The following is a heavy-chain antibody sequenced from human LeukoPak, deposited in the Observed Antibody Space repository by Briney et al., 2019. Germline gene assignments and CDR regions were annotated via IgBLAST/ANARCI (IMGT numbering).Heavy chain of an antibody. CDR3: ARVGCSSGSCYWGPYYYYYMDV. J-gene: IGHJ6*03. D-gene: IGHD2-15*01. CDR2: IYHSGST. Sequence: SETLSLTCAVYGGSFSGYYWGWIRQPPGKGLEWIGSIYHSGSTYYNPSLKSRVTISVDTSKNQFSLKLSSVTAADTAVYYCARVGCSSGSCYWGPYYYYYMDVWGKGTTVTVSS. CDR1: GGSFSGYY. V-gene: IGHV4-38-2*01.